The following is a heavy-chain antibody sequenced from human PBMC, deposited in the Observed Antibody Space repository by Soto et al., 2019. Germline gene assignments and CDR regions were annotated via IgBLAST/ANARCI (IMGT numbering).Heavy chain of an antibody. J-gene: IGHJ4*02. CDR2: INVYNGNT. V-gene: IGHV1-18*01. CDR1: GYTFTSYG. CDR3: ARDTIRGEYDY. Sequence: QVQLVQSGAEVKKPGASVKVSCKASGYTFTSYGISWVRQAPGQGLEWMGWINVYNGNTNYAQKLQGRVTMTTDTSTSTAYLDLRSLRSDDTAVYFCARDTIRGEYDYCGQGTLVTVSS. D-gene: IGHD3-10*01.